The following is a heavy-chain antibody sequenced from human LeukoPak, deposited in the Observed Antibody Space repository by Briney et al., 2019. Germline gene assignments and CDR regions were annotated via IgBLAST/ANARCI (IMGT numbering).Heavy chain of an antibody. V-gene: IGHV4-31*03. CDR2: IYYSGST. Sequence: PSETLSLTRTVSGGSISSGGYYWSWIRQHPGKGLEWIGYIYYSGSTYYNPSLKSRVTISVDTSKNQFSLKLSSVTAADTAVYYCARKYDILTGPLDYWGQGTLVTVSS. CDR3: ARKYDILTGPLDY. CDR1: GGSISSGGYY. J-gene: IGHJ4*02. D-gene: IGHD3-9*01.